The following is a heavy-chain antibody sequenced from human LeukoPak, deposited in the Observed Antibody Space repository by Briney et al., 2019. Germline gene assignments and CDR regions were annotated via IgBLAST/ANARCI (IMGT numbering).Heavy chain of an antibody. CDR2: ISSSGGTI. CDR1: GFTFSNYE. Sequence: GGSLRLSCAASGFTFSNYEMNWVRQAPGKGLEWVSYISSSGGTIYYADSVKGRFTISRDNAKNSLYLQMNSLRAEDTAVYYCARERGGYCSGISCSRAFDIWGQGTMVTVSS. CDR3: ARERGGYCSGISCSRAFDI. D-gene: IGHD2-2*03. V-gene: IGHV3-48*03. J-gene: IGHJ3*02.